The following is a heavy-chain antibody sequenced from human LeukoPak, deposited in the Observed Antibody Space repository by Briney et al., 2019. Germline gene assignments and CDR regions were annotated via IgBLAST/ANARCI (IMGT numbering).Heavy chain of an antibody. D-gene: IGHD2-15*01. CDR1: GFTVSSNY. J-gene: IGHJ6*02. CDR2: INWNGGST. Sequence: GGSLRLSCAASGFTVSSNYMSWVRQAPGKGLEWVSGINWNGGSTGYADSVKGRFTISRDNAKNSLYLQMNSLRAEDTALYYCARDPVVVVAAPYYYGMDVWGQGTTVTVSS. V-gene: IGHV3-20*04. CDR3: ARDPVVVVAAPYYYGMDV.